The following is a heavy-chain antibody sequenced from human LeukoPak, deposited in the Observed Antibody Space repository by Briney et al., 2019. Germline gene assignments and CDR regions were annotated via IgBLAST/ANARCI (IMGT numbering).Heavy chain of an antibody. V-gene: IGHV1-2*02. CDR3: ARSTQYNWNVDY. Sequence: GASVKVSCKASGYTFTGYYMHWVRQAPGQGLEWMGWINPNSGGTNYAQKFQSRVTMTRDTSISTAYMELSRLRSDDTAVYYCARSTQYNWNVDYWGQGTLVTVSS. CDR1: GYTFTGYY. CDR2: INPNSGGT. J-gene: IGHJ4*02. D-gene: IGHD1-20*01.